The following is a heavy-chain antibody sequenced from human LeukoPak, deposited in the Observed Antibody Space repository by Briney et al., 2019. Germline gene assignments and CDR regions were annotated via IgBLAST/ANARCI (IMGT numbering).Heavy chain of an antibody. J-gene: IGHJ3*02. Sequence: GASVKVSCKASGYTFTGYYMHWVRQAPGQGLEWMGWINPNSGGTNYAQKFQGRVTMTRDTSISTAYMELSSLRSEDTAVYYCARGLRFGYYDYVWGSYRARGFAFDIWGQGTMVTVSS. CDR2: INPNSGGT. CDR3: ARGLRFGYYDYVWGSYRARGFAFDI. V-gene: IGHV1-2*02. CDR1: GYTFTGYY. D-gene: IGHD3-16*02.